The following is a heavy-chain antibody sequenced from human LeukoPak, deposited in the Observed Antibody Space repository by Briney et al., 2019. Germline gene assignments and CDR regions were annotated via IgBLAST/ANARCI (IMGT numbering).Heavy chain of an antibody. V-gene: IGHV3-30*02. D-gene: IGHD6-13*01. Sequence: GGSLRLSCAASGFTFSSYGMYWVRRAPGKGLEWVAFIRYDGSNKYYADSVKGRFTVSRDNSKNTLYLQMKSLRAEDTAVYYCASSNPRFLWYSHLESWGQGTLATVSS. J-gene: IGHJ5*02. CDR1: GFTFSSYG. CDR3: ASSNPRFLWYSHLES. CDR2: IRYDGSNK.